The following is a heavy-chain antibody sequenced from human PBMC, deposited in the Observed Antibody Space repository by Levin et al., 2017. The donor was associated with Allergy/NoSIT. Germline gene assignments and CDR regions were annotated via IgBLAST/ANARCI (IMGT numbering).Heavy chain of an antibody. CDR3: ARLTILAKARWFDP. CDR2: ISSSGST. CDR1: NGALTNYH. D-gene: IGHD3-9*01. V-gene: IGHV4-4*09. J-gene: IGHJ5*02. Sequence: GSLRLSCTVSNGALTNYHWNWIRQTPGKGLEWIGYISSSGSTRYNPSQKSRFSISVDSSKNQFSLEVTSVTAADTAVYFCARLTILAKARWFDPWGQGILVTVSS.